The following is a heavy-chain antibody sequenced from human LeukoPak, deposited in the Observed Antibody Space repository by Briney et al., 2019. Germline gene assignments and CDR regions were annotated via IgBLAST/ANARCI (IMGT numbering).Heavy chain of an antibody. J-gene: IGHJ4*02. Sequence: GGSLRLSCVASGFTFSRHGMNWVRQAPGKGLEWVSGISPSGDIKYYIDSVKGRFTVSRDNSKNTLYLQINSLRDDNTAVYYCAKDRVVVTHIFDYWGQGTLVTVSS. CDR1: GFTFSRHG. D-gene: IGHD3-22*01. CDR2: ISPSGDIK. CDR3: AKDRVVVTHIFDY. V-gene: IGHV3-23*01.